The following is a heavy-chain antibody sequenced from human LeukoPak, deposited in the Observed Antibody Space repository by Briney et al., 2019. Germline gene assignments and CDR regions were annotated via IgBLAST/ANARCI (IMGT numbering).Heavy chain of an antibody. CDR1: GYTFTSYG. V-gene: IGHV1-18*01. D-gene: IGHD2-2*01. J-gene: IGHJ4*02. CDR3: ARDDCSSTSCYAGGY. Sequence: EASVKVSCKASGYTFTSYGISWVRQAPGQGLEWMGWISAYNGNTNYAQKLQGRVTMTTDTSTSTAYMELRSLRSDDTAVYYCARDDCSSTSCYAGGYWGQGTLVTVSS. CDR2: ISAYNGNT.